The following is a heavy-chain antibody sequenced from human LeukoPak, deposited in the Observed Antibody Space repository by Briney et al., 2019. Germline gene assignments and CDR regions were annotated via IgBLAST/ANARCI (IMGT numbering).Heavy chain of an antibody. Sequence: RASVKVSCKASGYTFTNYYMHWVRQAPGQGLEWMGLIHPSGGSTDYAQKFQGRVTITRNTSISTAYMELSGLRSEDTAVYYCARGLVYCSSTSCYPWFDPWGQGTLVTVSS. D-gene: IGHD2-2*01. CDR1: GYTFTNYY. J-gene: IGHJ5*02. CDR2: IHPSGGST. V-gene: IGHV1-46*01. CDR3: ARGLVYCSSTSCYPWFDP.